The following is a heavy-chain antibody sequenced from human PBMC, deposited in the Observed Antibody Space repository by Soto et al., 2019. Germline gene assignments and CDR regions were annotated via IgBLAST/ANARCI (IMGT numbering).Heavy chain of an antibody. CDR3: ARVIGCSGGSCYYYYYMDV. D-gene: IGHD2-15*01. CDR1: GYTFTRYG. V-gene: IGHV1-18*01. J-gene: IGHJ6*03. CDR2: ISAYNGNT. Sequence: GASVKVSCKASGYTFTRYGISWVRQAPGQGLEWMGWISAYNGNTNYAQKLQGRVTMTTDTSTSTAYMELRSLRSDDTAVYYCARVIGCSGGSCYYYYYMDVWGKGTTVTVSS.